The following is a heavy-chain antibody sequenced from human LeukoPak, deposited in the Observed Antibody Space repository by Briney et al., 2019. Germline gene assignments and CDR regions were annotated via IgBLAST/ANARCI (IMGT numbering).Heavy chain of an antibody. CDR3: ARGRNDYTILGV. D-gene: IGHD5-24*01. J-gene: IGHJ6*04. CDR2: VSTTGST. Sequence: PSETLSLTCTVSGGSITSGSYYWSWIRQPAGKGLEWIGRVSTTGSTDYNPSLKSRVSISLDTSKNQFSLKLSSVTAADTAVYYCARGRNDYTILGVWGRGTTVTISS. CDR1: GGSITSGSYY. V-gene: IGHV4-61*02.